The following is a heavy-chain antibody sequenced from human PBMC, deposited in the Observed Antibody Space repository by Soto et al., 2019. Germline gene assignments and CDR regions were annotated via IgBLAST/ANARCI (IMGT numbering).Heavy chain of an antibody. J-gene: IGHJ6*02. CDR1: GYSFTSYW. V-gene: IGHV5-10-1*01. CDR3: ARQRGSGSSWYVGYYGMDV. D-gene: IGHD6-13*01. Sequence: LGESLKISCKGSGYSFTSYWISWVRQMPGKGLEWMGRIDPSDSYTNYSPSFQGHVTISAGKSISTAYLQWSSLKASDTAMYYCARQRGSGSSWYVGYYGMDVWGQGTTVTVSS. CDR2: IDPSDSYT.